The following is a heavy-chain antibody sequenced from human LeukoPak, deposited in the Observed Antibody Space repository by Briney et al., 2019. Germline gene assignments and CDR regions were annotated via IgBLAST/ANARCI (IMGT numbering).Heavy chain of an antibody. CDR2: IRYDGSNE. CDR1: GFTFSSYG. D-gene: IGHD3-22*01. CDR3: ARGGLTYYYDSSGYSDY. Sequence: GGSLRLSCAASGFTFSSYGMHWVRQAPGKGLEWVSFIRYDGSNEYYADSVRGRFTISRDNAKNTLYLQMNSLIAEDTAVYYCARGGLTYYYDSSGYSDYWGQGTLVTVSS. J-gene: IGHJ4*02. V-gene: IGHV3-30*02.